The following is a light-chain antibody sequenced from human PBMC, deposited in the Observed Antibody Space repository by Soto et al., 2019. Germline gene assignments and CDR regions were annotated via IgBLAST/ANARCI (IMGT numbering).Light chain of an antibody. CDR3: QTWGAGIPV. Sequence: QSVLTQSPSASASLGASVNLTCTLSSGHSSYAIAWHQQQAEKGPRHLMRLNSDGSHSKGDGIPDRFSGSSSGAERYLTISSLQPEDEADYYCQTWGAGIPVFGGGTKLTVL. J-gene: IGLJ2*01. CDR2: LNSDGSH. V-gene: IGLV4-69*01. CDR1: SGHSSYA.